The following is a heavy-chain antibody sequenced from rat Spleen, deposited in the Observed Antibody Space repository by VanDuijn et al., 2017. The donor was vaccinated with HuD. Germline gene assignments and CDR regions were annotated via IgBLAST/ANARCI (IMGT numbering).Heavy chain of an antibody. Sequence: QVQLMESGPGLVQPSQTLSLTCTVSEFSLTNYNVHWVRQPTGKGLEWMGVIGTGGTTDYNSALKSRLSITRDTSKSQVFLKMNSLQIEDIATYYCATEEDYGLDSWGQGVMVTVSS. V-gene: IGHV2-30*01. J-gene: IGHJ2*01. D-gene: IGHD1-6*01. CDR2: IGTGGTT. CDR3: ATEEDYGLDS. CDR1: EFSLTNYN.